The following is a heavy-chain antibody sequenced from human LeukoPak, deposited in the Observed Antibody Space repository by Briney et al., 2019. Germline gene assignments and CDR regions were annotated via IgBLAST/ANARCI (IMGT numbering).Heavy chain of an antibody. CDR3: ARDIYYYDSSGYYYPGGSDC. V-gene: IGHV3-11*04. J-gene: IGHJ4*02. D-gene: IGHD3-22*01. CDR1: GFTFSDYY. Sequence: PGGTLRLSCAASGFTFSDYYMSWIRQAPGKGLDWVAYISGGGSTRSYADSVKGRFTISRDNAKNSLYLQMNSLRAEDTAMYYCARDIYYYDSSGYYYPGGSDCWGQGTLVTVSS. CDR2: ISGGGSTR.